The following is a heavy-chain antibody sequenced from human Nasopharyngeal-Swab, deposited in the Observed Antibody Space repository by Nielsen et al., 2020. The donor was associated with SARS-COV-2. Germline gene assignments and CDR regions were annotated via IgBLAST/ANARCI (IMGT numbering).Heavy chain of an antibody. Sequence: SVKVSCKASGGTFSSYGISWVRQTPGQGLEWMGGIIPIFGTANYAQKFQGRVTITADESTSTAYMELSSLRAEDTAVYYCAVGATGYYYMDVWGKGTTVTVSS. J-gene: IGHJ6*03. CDR1: GGTFSSYG. CDR3: AVGATGYYYMDV. CDR2: IIPIFGTA. D-gene: IGHD1-26*01. V-gene: IGHV1-69*13.